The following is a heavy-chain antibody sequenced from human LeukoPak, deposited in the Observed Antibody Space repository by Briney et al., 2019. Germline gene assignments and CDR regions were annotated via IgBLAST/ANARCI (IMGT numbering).Heavy chain of an antibody. V-gene: IGHV1-2*02. CDR3: ARDPPLKWELLPGEI. D-gene: IGHD1-26*01. CDR1: GYTFTGYY. Sequence: GASVKVSCKASGYTFTGYYMHWVRQAPGQGLEWMGWINPNSGGTNYAQKFQGRVTMTRDTSISTAYMELSRLRSDDTAVYYCARDPPLKWELLPGEIWGQGTLVTVSS. CDR2: INPNSGGT. J-gene: IGHJ4*02.